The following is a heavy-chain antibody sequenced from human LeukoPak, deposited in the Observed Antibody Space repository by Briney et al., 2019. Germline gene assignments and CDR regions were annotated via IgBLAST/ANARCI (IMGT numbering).Heavy chain of an antibody. V-gene: IGHV3-53*01. Sequence: GGSLRLSCAASGFTVSSNYMSWVRQAPGKGLEWVSVIYSGGSTYYADSVKGRFTISRDNSKNTLYLQMNSLRAEDTAVYYCARGDSGWYYFDYWGQGTLVTVSS. D-gene: IGHD6-19*01. CDR1: GFTVSSNY. J-gene: IGHJ4*02. CDR3: ARGDSGWYYFDY. CDR2: IYSGGST.